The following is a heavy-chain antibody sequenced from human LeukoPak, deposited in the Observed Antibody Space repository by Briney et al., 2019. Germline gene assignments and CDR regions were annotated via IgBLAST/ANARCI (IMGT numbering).Heavy chain of an antibody. CDR3: ARVLSSSWYEY. Sequence: GGSLRLSCAASGFTFSSYWMSWVRQAPGKGLEWVANIKQDGSEKYYVDSVKGRFTISRDNSKNTLYLQMNSLRAEDTAVYYCARVLSSSWYEYWGQGTLVTVSS. CDR2: IKQDGSEK. J-gene: IGHJ4*02. V-gene: IGHV3-7*03. D-gene: IGHD6-13*01. CDR1: GFTFSSYW.